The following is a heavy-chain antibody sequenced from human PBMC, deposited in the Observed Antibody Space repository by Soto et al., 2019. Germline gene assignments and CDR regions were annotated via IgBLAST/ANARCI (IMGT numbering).Heavy chain of an antibody. V-gene: IGHV1-69*13. CDR3: ARNGDIVVVVAATPHYGMDV. D-gene: IGHD2-15*01. Sequence: SVRVSCKASGGTLSSYAISWVRQAPGQGLGWMGGIIPIFGTANYAQKFQGRVTITADESTSTAYMELSSLRSEDTAVYYCARNGDIVVVVAATPHYGMDVWGQGTTVPVSS. J-gene: IGHJ6*02. CDR2: IIPIFGTA. CDR1: GGTLSSYA.